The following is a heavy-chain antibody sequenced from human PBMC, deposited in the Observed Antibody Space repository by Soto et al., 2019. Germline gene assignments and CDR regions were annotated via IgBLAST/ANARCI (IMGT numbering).Heavy chain of an antibody. CDR1: GYSISSGYY. V-gene: IGHV4-38-2*01. CDR2: IYYSGNT. Sequence: PSETLSLTCAVSGYSISSGYYWAWIRQPPGKGLEWIGTIYYSGNTYYNPSLKSRVTISVDTSKDQFSLKLSSVTAADTAVYHCARLDKVLVQTFDYWGQGTLVTVSS. D-gene: IGHD5-18*01. CDR3: ARLDKVLVQTFDY. J-gene: IGHJ4*02.